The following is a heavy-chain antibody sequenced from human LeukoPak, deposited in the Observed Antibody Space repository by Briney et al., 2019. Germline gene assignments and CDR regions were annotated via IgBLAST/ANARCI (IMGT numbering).Heavy chain of an antibody. V-gene: IGHV3-11*04. J-gene: IGHJ6*03. CDR3: AKTYYYDSRGYWVERGYYYYMDV. D-gene: IGHD3-22*01. Sequence: KAGGSLRLSCAASGFSFSGYYMSWFRQAPGKGLEWVSYISSGGDTIYYADSVKGRFTISRDNAKNSLYLQMNSLRAEDPAVYYCAKTYYYDSRGYWVERGYYYYMDVWGKGTTVTVSS. CDR1: GFSFSGYY. CDR2: ISSGGDTI.